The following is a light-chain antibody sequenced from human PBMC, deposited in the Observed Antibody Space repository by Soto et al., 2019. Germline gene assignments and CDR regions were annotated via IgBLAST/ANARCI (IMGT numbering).Light chain of an antibody. Sequence: EIVMTQSPATLSVSPGERATLSCRASQSLSDTLAWYQQKPGQAPRLLIYGASTRATGIPARFTGSGSGTESTLTISSLQSEDIAVYYFQQYRSWPRTFGQGTMMEIK. CDR1: QSLSDT. CDR3: QQYRSWPRT. CDR2: GAS. J-gene: IGKJ1*01. V-gene: IGKV3-15*01.